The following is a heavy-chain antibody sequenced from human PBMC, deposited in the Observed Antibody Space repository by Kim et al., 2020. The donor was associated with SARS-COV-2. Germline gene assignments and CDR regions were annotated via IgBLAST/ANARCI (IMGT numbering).Heavy chain of an antibody. Sequence: SETLSLTCTVSGGSISSYYWSWIRQPPGKGLEWIGYIFYSGSTNYNTSLKSRVTISVDTSKNQFSLKLSSVTAADTAVYYCARAGRDPDRGYSYGYGFNFDYWGQGTLVTVSS. CDR3: ARAGRDPDRGYSYGYGFNFDY. V-gene: IGHV4-59*13. CDR1: GGSISSYY. J-gene: IGHJ4*02. D-gene: IGHD5-18*01. CDR2: IFYSGST.